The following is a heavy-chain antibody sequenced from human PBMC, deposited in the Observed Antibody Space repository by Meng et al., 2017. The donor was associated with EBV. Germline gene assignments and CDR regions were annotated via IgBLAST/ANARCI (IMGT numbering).Heavy chain of an antibody. CDR1: GGTLRSDA. V-gene: IGHV1-69*01. J-gene: IGHJ4*02. Sequence: VELQESGAEVKKPGSSVKVPCRTSGGTLRSDAVSWVRQAPGQGLEWMGGLIPMSGAPHYAQKFQDRVTIIADESTSTHSMELNNLRFEDTAMYYCASESGRGFTPDYWGQGTLVTVSS. CDR2: LIPMSGAP. CDR3: ASESGRGFTPDY. D-gene: IGHD3-10*01.